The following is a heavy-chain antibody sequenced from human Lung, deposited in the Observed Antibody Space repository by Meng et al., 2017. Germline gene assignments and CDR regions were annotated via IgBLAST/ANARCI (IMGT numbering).Heavy chain of an antibody. CDR2: INHSGST. Sequence: QLPLHLCGVVLLKPSETLCLPCLVSGGAFRDSYWSWIRQPPGKGLEWIGEINHSGSTNYNPSLESRATISVDTSQNNLSLKLSSVTAADSAVYYCARGPTTMAHDFDYWGQGTLVTVSS. CDR3: ARGPTTMAHDFDY. CDR1: GGAFRDSY. J-gene: IGHJ4*02. D-gene: IGHD4-11*01. V-gene: IGHV4-34*01.